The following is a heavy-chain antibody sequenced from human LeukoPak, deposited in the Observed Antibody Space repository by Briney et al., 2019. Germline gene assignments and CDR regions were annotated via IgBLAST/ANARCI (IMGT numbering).Heavy chain of an antibody. J-gene: IGHJ3*02. D-gene: IGHD1-26*01. CDR1: GGSIRSSYYY. CDR2: IYDSGST. V-gene: IGHV4-39*01. Sequence: PSETLSLTCTVSGGSIRSSYYYWGWIRQPPGKGLEWIGSIYDSGSTYYNPSLKSRVTISVDTSKNQFSLKLNSVTAADTAVYYCARVGATYDAFDIWGQGTMVTVSS. CDR3: ARVGATYDAFDI.